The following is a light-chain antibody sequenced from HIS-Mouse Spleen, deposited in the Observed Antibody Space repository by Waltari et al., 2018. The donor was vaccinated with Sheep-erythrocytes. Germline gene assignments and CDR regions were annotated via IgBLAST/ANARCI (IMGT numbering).Light chain of an antibody. CDR3: CSYAGSSTPWV. J-gene: IGLJ3*02. CDR2: EGS. V-gene: IGLV2-23*01. CDR1: SRDVGSYNI. Sequence: QSALTQPASVSGSPGQSITVSCTGTSRDVGSYNIVSWYHQHPGKAPKLMIYEGSKRPSGVSNRFSGSKSGNTASLTISGLQAEDEADYYCCSYAGSSTPWVFGGGTKLTVL.